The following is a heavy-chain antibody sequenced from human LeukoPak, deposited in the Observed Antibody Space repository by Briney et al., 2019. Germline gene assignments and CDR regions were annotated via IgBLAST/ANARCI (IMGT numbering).Heavy chain of an antibody. D-gene: IGHD2-2*01. CDR3: AWGGGHCSSTSCYAGNWFDP. Sequence: SVKVSCKASGGTFSSYAISWVRQAPGQGLEWMGGIIPIFGTANYAQKFQGRVTITADKSTSTAYMDLTSLRSADTAVYYCAWGGGHCSSTSCYAGNWFDPWGQGTLVTVSS. CDR2: IIPIFGTA. J-gene: IGHJ5*02. CDR1: GGTFSSYA. V-gene: IGHV1-69*06.